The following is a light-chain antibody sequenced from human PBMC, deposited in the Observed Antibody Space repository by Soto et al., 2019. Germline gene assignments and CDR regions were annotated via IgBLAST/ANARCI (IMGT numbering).Light chain of an antibody. J-gene: IGKJ4*01. CDR1: QSVSSN. CDR3: QQYNNWPPLT. Sequence: EIVMTQSPATLSVSPGERATLSCRASQSVSSNLAWYQQKPGQAPRLLIHDASIRATGIPARFSGSGSGTEFTLTISSLQSEDFAVYSCQQYNNWPPLTFGGGTKVDIK. V-gene: IGKV3-15*01. CDR2: DAS.